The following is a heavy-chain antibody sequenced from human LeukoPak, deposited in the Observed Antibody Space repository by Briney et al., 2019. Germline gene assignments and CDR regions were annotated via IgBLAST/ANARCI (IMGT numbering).Heavy chain of an antibody. CDR2: IWYDGSNK. V-gene: IGHV3-33*01. D-gene: IGHD5-24*01. Sequence: GGSLRLSCAASGFTFSSYGMHWVRQAPGKGLEWVAVIWYDGSNKYYADSVKGRFTITRDNSKNTLYLQMNSLRAEDTAVYYCARDRDGYLPDYWGQGTLVTVSS. CDR1: GFTFSSYG. CDR3: ARDRDGYLPDY. J-gene: IGHJ4*02.